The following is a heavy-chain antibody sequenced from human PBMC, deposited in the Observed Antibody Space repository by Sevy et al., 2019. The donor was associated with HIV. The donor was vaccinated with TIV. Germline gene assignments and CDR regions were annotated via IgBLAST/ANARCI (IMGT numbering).Heavy chain of an antibody. CDR2: ISYDGSNK. CDR1: GFTFSSYA. J-gene: IGHJ4*02. D-gene: IGHD3-22*01. V-gene: IGHV3-30-3*01. CDR3: ARGSGYFDY. Sequence: GGSLRLSCAASGFTFSSYAMHWVRQAPGKGLEWVAVISYDGSNKYYADSVKGRFTISRDNSKNTLYLQMNSLRAEDTAVYWSARGSGYFDYWGQGTLVTVS.